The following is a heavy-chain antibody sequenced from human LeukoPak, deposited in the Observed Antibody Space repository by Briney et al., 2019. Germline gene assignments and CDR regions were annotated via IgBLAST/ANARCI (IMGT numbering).Heavy chain of an antibody. V-gene: IGHV1-2*02. CDR1: GYTFTGYY. Sequence: ASVKVSCKASGYTFTGYYMHWVRQAPGQGLEWMGWINPSSGGTNYAQKFQGRVTMTRDTSISTAYMELSRLRSDDTAVYYCARDLGGWGLENAFDIWGEGTMVTVSS. D-gene: IGHD6-19*01. CDR2: INPSSGGT. J-gene: IGHJ3*02. CDR3: ARDLGGWGLENAFDI.